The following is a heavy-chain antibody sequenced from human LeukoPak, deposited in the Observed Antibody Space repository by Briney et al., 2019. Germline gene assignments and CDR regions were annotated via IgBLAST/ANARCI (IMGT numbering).Heavy chain of an antibody. J-gene: IGHJ6*02. V-gene: IGHV3-43*02. Sequence: PGGFLRLSCEASGFTFDAYAMHWVRQAPGKGLEWVSLINKDGSATYYADSVKGRFTISRDNSKNSLYLQMNSLRSEDTALYYCATWAFYHSLDVWGQGTTVTVSS. CDR3: ATWAFYHSLDV. CDR1: GFTFDAYA. CDR2: INKDGSAT. D-gene: IGHD1-26*01.